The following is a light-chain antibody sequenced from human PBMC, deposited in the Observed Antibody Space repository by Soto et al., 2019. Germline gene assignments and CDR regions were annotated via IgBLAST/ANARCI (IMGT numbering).Light chain of an antibody. CDR2: DVS. V-gene: IGLV2-14*03. J-gene: IGLJ1*01. CDR3: SSYTSSSKF. CDR1: SSDVGGYNY. Sequence: QSALTQPASVSGSPGQSITISCTGTSSDVGGYNYVSWYQQHPGKAPKLMIYDVSNRPSGVSNRFSGSKSGNTASLTISGIQAEDECDYFCSSYTSSSKFFGTGTKLTVL.